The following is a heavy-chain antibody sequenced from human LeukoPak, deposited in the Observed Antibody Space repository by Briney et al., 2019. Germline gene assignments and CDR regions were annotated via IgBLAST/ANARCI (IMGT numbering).Heavy chain of an antibody. CDR1: GFTFSDYY. CDR3: ARDRYSGSYGGYFDY. D-gene: IGHD1-26*01. Sequence: GGSLRLSCAASGFTFSDYYMSWIRQAPGKGLEWVSFISHDGSDKYYADSVKGRFTISRDNSKNTLYLQMDSLRTEDTAVFYCARDRYSGSYGGYFDYWGQGTLVTVSS. V-gene: IGHV3-30-3*01. CDR2: ISHDGSDK. J-gene: IGHJ4*02.